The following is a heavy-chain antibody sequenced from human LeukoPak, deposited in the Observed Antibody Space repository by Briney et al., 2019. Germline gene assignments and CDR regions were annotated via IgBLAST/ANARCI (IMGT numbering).Heavy chain of an antibody. V-gene: IGHV4-34*01. J-gene: IGHJ6*03. CDR2: INHSGTT. CDR3: ARGLYYYDSSGYYPSIPYYYYYYMDV. CDR1: GGSFSGYY. Sequence: PSETLSLTCAVSGGSFSGYYWSWIRQPPGKGLEWIAEINHSGTTNYNPSLKSRATTSVNTTNTQYPLKLSPVSAADTAVYYCARGLYYYDSSGYYPSIPYYYYYYMDVWGKGTTVTVSS. D-gene: IGHD3-22*01.